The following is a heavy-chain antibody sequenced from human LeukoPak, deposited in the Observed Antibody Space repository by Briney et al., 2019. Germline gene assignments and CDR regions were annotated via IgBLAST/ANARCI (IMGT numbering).Heavy chain of an antibody. D-gene: IGHD4-17*01. J-gene: IGHJ5*02. Sequence: PGGSLRLSCAASGFTVSSNYMSWVRQAPGKGLEWVSVIYSGGSTYYADSVKGRFTISRDNSKNTLYLQMNSLRAEDTAVYYCARGPYGDPSWFDPWGQGTLVTVSS. CDR1: GFTVSSNY. CDR2: IYSGGST. V-gene: IGHV3-53*01. CDR3: ARGPYGDPSWFDP.